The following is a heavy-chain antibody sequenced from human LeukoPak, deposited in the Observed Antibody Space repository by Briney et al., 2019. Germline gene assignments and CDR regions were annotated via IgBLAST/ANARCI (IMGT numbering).Heavy chain of an antibody. V-gene: IGHV3-7*01. CDR1: GFTFSSYW. Sequence: GSLRLSCAASGFTFSSYWMSWVRQAPGKGLEWVANIKQDGSEKYYVDSVKGRFTISRDNAKNSLYLQMNSLRAEDTAVYYCARAREVEMATPWLYYFGYWGQGTLVTVSS. CDR2: IKQDGSEK. CDR3: ARAREVEMATPWLYYFGY. J-gene: IGHJ4*02. D-gene: IGHD5-24*01.